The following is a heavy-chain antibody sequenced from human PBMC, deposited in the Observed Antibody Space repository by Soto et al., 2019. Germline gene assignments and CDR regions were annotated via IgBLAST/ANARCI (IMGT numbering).Heavy chain of an antibody. CDR3: AKEVRYSSGWYQRDYYYYGMDV. Sequence: QVQLVESGGGVVQPGRSLRLSCAASGFTFSSYGMHWVRQAPGKGLEWVAVISYDGSNKYYADSVKGRFTISRDNSKNTLYLQMNSLRAEDTAVYYCAKEVRYSSGWYQRDYYYYGMDVWGQGTTVTGSS. J-gene: IGHJ6*02. CDR1: GFTFSSYG. V-gene: IGHV3-30*18. CDR2: ISYDGSNK. D-gene: IGHD6-19*01.